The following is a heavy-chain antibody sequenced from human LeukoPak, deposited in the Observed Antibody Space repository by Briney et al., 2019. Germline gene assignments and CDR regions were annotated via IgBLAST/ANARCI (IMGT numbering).Heavy chain of an antibody. CDR3: ARVWGSDAFDI. V-gene: IGHV3-74*01. D-gene: IGHD3-16*01. Sequence: GGSLRLSCAASGFTFGHYLMQWVRQAPGKGLVWVSRINSDGSSTTYADSVKGRFTISRDNAKNTLYLQMNSLRAEDTAEYYCARVWGSDAFDIWGQGTMVTVSS. J-gene: IGHJ3*02. CDR2: INSDGSST. CDR1: GFTFGHYL.